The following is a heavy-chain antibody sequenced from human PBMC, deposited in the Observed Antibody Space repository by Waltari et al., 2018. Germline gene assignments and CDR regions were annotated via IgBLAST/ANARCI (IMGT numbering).Heavy chain of an antibody. CDR2: IHPRGRT. D-gene: IGHD2-15*01. Sequence: QLQLQESGPGLVKPSGTLSLTCTVSGASVSSNYWWSWVRQAPEKGLEWIGQIHPRGRTNYNPSLESRVAISLDTSNNQFSLKVTSTTAADTAVYYCVRDRGRGLYLDSWGQGTLVTVSP. CDR3: VRDRGRGLYLDS. CDR1: GASVSSNYW. V-gene: IGHV4-4*02. J-gene: IGHJ4*02.